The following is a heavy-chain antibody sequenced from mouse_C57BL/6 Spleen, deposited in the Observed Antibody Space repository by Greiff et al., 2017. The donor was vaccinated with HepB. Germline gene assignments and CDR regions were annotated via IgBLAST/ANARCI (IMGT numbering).Heavy chain of an antibody. Sequence: VQLQQSGPELVKPGASVKISCKASGYTFTDYYMNWVKQSHGKSLEWIGDINPNNGGTSYNQKFKGKATLTVDKSSSTAYMELRSLTSEDSAVYYCARPYYSNYEGWYFDVWGTGTTVTVSS. V-gene: IGHV1-26*01. CDR3: ARPYYSNYEGWYFDV. CDR1: GYTFTDYY. CDR2: INPNNGGT. D-gene: IGHD2-5*01. J-gene: IGHJ1*03.